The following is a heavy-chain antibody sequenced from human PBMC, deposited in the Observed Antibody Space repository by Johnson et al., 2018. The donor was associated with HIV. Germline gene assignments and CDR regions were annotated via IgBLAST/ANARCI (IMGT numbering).Heavy chain of an antibody. Sequence: QLVESGGGLVQPGRSLRLSCAASGFTFSNYAMHWVRQAPGKGLEYVSAITSNGGSTYYANSVKGRFIISRDNTKNTLYLQMNSLRADDTAVYYCAREGPSERAGFDIWGQGTMVTVSS. CDR1: GFTFSNYA. J-gene: IGHJ3*02. CDR2: ITSNGGST. V-gene: IGHV3-64*01. CDR3: AREGPSERAGFDI.